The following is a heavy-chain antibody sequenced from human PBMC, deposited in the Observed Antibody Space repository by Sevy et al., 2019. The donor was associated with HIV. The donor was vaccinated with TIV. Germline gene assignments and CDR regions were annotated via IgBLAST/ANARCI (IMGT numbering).Heavy chain of an antibody. Sequence: GGSLRISCAASGFTFSNYKMDWVRQAPGKGLEWVSYITFSSNTIYYADSVKGRFTISRDNAKKSLYLQMNSLRAEDTAVYYCARHQLRVSATGFDYRGQGTLVTVSS. V-gene: IGHV3-48*01. CDR2: ITFSSNTI. J-gene: IGHJ4*02. CDR3: ARHQLRVSATGFDY. CDR1: GFTFSNYK. D-gene: IGHD6-13*01.